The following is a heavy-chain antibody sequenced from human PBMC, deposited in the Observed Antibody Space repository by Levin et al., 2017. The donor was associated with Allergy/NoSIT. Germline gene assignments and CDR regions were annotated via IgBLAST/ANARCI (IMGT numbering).Heavy chain of an antibody. J-gene: IGHJ3*02. CDR1: GFTFDDYA. Sequence: PGGSLRLSCAASGFTFDDYAMHWVRQAPGKGLEWVSGISWNSGSIGYADSVKGRFTISRDNAKNSLYLQMNSLRAEDTALYYCAKTSGWSDAFDIWGQGTMVTVSS. CDR3: AKTSGWSDAFDI. CDR2: ISWNSGSI. V-gene: IGHV3-9*01. D-gene: IGHD6-19*01.